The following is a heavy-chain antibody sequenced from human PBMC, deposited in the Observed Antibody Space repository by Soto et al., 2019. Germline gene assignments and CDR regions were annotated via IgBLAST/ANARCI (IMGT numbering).Heavy chain of an antibody. CDR2: IYHTGST. CDR3: AAKGGGNGLDH. D-gene: IGHD3-16*01. J-gene: IGHJ4*02. V-gene: IGHV4-4*02. Sequence: QVQLQESGPGLVKPSETLSLTCGVSGVSITRSFWWHWVRQSPGKGLEWLGEIYHTGSTNYNPSLSGRVTISVDHSRNQFSLSLTSVTAADTAFYFCAAKGGGNGLDHWGQGTRVTVSS. CDR1: GVSITRSFW.